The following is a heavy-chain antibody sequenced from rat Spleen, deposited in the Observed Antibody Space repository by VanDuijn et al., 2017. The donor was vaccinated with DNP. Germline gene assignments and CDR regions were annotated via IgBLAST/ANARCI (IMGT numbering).Heavy chain of an antibody. Sequence: EVQLVESGGGLVQPGRSLKLSCVASGFTFSNYGMAWVRQTPGKGLEWVASITNAGGSTYYPDSVKGRLSISRDNAKSTLYLQMDSLRSEDTATYYCAGRPPPTRGPFDYWGQGVTVTVSS. J-gene: IGHJ2*01. CDR2: ITNAGGST. V-gene: IGHV5-29*01. CDR3: AGRPPPTRGPFDY. CDR1: GFTFSNYG. D-gene: IGHD1-4*01.